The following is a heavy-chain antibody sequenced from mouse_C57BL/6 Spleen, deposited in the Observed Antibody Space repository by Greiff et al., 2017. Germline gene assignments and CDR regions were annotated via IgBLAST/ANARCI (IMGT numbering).Heavy chain of an antibody. CDR2: IDPGTGGT. V-gene: IGHV1-15*01. CDR1: GYTFTDYE. CDR3: TSRNYYGNSYYAMDD. J-gene: IGHJ4*01. D-gene: IGHD2-1*01. Sequence: QVRLKQSGAELVRPGASVTLSCKASGYTFTDYEMHWVEQTPVHGLEWIGAIDPGTGGTAYNQTFTGQAILTADKADSTAYIELRILTSEDSDVYYCTSRNYYGNSYYAMDDWGQGTSVTVSS.